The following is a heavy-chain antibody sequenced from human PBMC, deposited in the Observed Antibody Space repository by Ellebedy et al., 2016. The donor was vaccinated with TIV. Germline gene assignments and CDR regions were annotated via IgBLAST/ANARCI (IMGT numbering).Heavy chain of an antibody. CDR1: GGTFRNYA. CDR3: ARGRSYVPDYFDS. V-gene: IGHV1-69*13. Sequence: SVKVSCKASGGTFRNYAISWVRQAPGQGLEWMGGIIAVFGTTNYAQKFQGRATITADDLPSTAYMEVSSLESDDTAVYYCARGRSYVPDYFDSWGQGTLVTVSS. J-gene: IGHJ4*02. D-gene: IGHD3-16*01. CDR2: IIAVFGTT.